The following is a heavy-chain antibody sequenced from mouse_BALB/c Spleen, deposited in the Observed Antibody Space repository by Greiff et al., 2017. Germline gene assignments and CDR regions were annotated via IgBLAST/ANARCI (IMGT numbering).Heavy chain of an antibody. CDR1: GYTFTDYW. V-gene: IGHV1-69*01. CDR3: AREGDYDAY. D-gene: IGHD2-4*01. J-gene: IGHJ2*01. CDR2: IDTSDSYT. Sequence: VQLQQPGAELVMPGASVKMSCKASGYTFTDYWMHWVKQRPGQGLEWIGAIDTSDSYTSYNQKFKGKATLTVDESSSTAYLHLSSLTSEDSAVYYCAREGDYDAYWGQGTTLTVSS.